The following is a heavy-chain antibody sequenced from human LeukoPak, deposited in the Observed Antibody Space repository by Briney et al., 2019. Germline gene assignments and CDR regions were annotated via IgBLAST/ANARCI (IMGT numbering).Heavy chain of an antibody. Sequence: GASVKVSCKASGYTFTGYGINWVRQAPGQGLEWMGWISAYNGNTNYAQNLQGRVTMTTDTSTSTAYMEVRSLRSDDTAVYYCARDPILRGLPGEYFQHWGQGTLVTVSS. D-gene: IGHD1-26*01. CDR2: ISAYNGNT. V-gene: IGHV1-18*01. J-gene: IGHJ1*01. CDR3: ARDPILRGLPGEYFQH. CDR1: GYTFTGYG.